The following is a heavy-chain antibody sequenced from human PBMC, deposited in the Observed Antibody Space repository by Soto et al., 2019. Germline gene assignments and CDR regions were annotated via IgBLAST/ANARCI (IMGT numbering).Heavy chain of an antibody. V-gene: IGHV1-8*01. D-gene: IGHD3-3*01. J-gene: IGHJ6*02. Sequence: QAPLVQSGAGVRKPGASVKVYCKASGYTFTTYDINWVRQAPVQGLEWLGWMDPNSVSTGYAQNFQGRISMTRTISRITAHMELSSLHSEDTAVYYCARERKFDFWRTGLDVWAQGTTVTVSS. CDR2: MDPNSVST. CDR3: ARERKFDFWRTGLDV. CDR1: GYTFTTYD.